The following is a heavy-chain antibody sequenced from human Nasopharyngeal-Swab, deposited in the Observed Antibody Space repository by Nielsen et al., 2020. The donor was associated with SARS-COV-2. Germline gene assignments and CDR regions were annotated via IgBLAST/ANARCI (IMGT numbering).Heavy chain of an antibody. Sequence: GESLKIYCEASGFIFSRYVMRWVRQAPGKGMEWVSAISGSGGSKYHADSEKGRFTISRDNSKNTLYLQMNSLRAEDTAVYYCAKSKIMITFGGARDYFDYWGQGTLVTVSS. J-gene: IGHJ4*02. CDR2: ISGSGGSK. CDR1: GFIFSRYV. CDR3: AKSKIMITFGGARDYFDY. V-gene: IGHV3-23*01. D-gene: IGHD3-16*01.